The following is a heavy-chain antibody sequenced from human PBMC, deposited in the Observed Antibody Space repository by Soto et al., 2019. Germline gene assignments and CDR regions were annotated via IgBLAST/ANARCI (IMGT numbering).Heavy chain of an antibody. J-gene: IGHJ6*02. CDR1: GGSISSGDYY. CDR2: IYYSGST. D-gene: IGHD2-15*01. CDR3: ASNGGYCSGGSCYDYYYGMDV. V-gene: IGHV4-30-4*01. Sequence: SETLSLTCSVSGGSISSGDYYWSWIRQPPGKGLEWIGYIYYSGSTYYNPSLKSRVTISVDTSKNQFSLKLSSVTAADTAVYYCASNGGYCSGGSCYDYYYGMDVWGQGTTVTVSS.